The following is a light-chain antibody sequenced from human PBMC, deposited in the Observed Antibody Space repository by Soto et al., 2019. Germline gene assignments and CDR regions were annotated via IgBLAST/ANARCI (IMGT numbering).Light chain of an antibody. Sequence: QLVLTQSPSASASLGASVKLTCTLSSGHSSYVIAWHQQQPEKGPRYLMKLNSDGSHSKGDGIPDRFSGSSSGAERYLTISSLQSEDEADYYCQTWGTGIVLFGGGTQLTVL. CDR3: QTWGTGIVL. CDR1: SGHSSYV. CDR2: LNSDGSH. V-gene: IGLV4-69*01. J-gene: IGLJ2*01.